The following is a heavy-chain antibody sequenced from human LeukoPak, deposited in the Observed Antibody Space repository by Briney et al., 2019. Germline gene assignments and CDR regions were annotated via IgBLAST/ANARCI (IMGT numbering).Heavy chain of an antibody. J-gene: IGHJ4*02. CDR3: ARDRSDRLAVAGTSAFDY. CDR1: GFTFSSYA. D-gene: IGHD6-19*01. Sequence: QPGGSLILSCSASGFTFSSYAMHWVRQAPGKGLEYVSAISASGDSTYYADSVKGRFSISRDNAKNSLYLQMNSLRAEDTAVYYCARDRSDRLAVAGTSAFDYWGQGTLVTVSS. CDR2: ISASGDST. V-gene: IGHV3-64*04.